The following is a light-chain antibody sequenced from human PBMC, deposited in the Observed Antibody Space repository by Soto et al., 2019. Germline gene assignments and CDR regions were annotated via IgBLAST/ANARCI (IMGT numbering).Light chain of an antibody. J-gene: IGLJ1*01. CDR2: EVS. Sequence: QSVRTQPASVSGSPGQSITISCTGTSSGVGGYNYVSWYQQHPGKAPKLMIYEVSNRPSGVSNRFSGSKSGNTASLTISGLQAEDEADYYCSSYTSSSTYVFGTGTKVTVL. CDR3: SSYTSSSTYV. CDR1: SSGVGGYNY. V-gene: IGLV2-14*01.